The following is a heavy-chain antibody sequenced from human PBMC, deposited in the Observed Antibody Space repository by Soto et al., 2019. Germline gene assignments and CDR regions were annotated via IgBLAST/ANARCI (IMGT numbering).Heavy chain of an antibody. CDR1: GGTFSSYA. J-gene: IGHJ6*02. Sequence: SVKVSCKASGGTFSSYAISWVRQAPGQGREWMGGIIPIFGTANYAQKFQGRVTITADESTSTAYMELSRLRSEDTAVYYCAREVEGCNSTSCYSRMDVWGQGTTVTVSS. D-gene: IGHD2-2*01. V-gene: IGHV1-69*13. CDR2: IIPIFGTA. CDR3: AREVEGCNSTSCYSRMDV.